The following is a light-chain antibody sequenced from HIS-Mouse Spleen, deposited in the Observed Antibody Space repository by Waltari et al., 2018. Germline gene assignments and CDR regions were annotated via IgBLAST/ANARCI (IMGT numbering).Light chain of an antibody. CDR1: ALPQKY. CDR2: EDS. Sequence: SYELTQPPPVSVSPGHTARITCSGDALPQKYAYWYQQKSGQAPVLVIYEDSKRPSGIPERFSGSSSGTMATLTISGAQVEDEADYYCYSTDSSGNHRVFGGGTKLTVL. V-gene: IGLV3-10*01. J-gene: IGLJ2*01. CDR3: YSTDSSGNHRV.